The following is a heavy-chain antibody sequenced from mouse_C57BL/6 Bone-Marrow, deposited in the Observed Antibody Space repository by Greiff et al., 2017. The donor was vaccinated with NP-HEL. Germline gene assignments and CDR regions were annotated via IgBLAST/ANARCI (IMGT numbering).Heavy chain of an antibody. CDR3: ASFDYCSSRGDYYAMDY. D-gene: IGHD1-1*01. V-gene: IGHV1-39*01. CDR2: INPNYGTT. Sequence: VQLQQSGPELVKPGASVKISCKASGYSFTDYNMNWVKQSNGKSLEWIGVINPNYGTTSYNQKFKGKATLTVDQSSSTAYMQLNSLTSEDSAVYYCASFDYCSSRGDYYAMDYWGQGTSVTVSS. CDR1: GYSFTDYN. J-gene: IGHJ4*01.